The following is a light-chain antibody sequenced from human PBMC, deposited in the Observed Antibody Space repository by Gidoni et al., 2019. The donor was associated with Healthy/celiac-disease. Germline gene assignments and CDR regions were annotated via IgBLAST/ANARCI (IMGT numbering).Light chain of an antibody. CDR1: QSVSSN. V-gene: IGKV3-15*01. CDR2: GAS. Sequence: EMVMTQSPATLSVSPGERATLSCRASQSVSSNLAWYQQKPGQAPRLLIYGASTRATGLPARFSGSGSGTEFTLTISSLQSEDFAVYYCQQYNIWPRTFGQGTKVEIK. CDR3: QQYNIWPRT. J-gene: IGKJ1*01.